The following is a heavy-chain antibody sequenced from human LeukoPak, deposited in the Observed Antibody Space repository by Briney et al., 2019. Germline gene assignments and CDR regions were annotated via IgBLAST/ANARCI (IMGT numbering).Heavy chain of an antibody. CDR1: GFTLSSHW. J-gene: IGHJ5*02. CDR2: INSDGSTT. V-gene: IGHV3-74*01. CDR3: TRRVSATRWFDP. Sequence: GGSLRLSCAASGFTLSSHWMHWVRHAPGKGLVWVSRINSDGSTTNYADSVKGRFTTSRDNAENTLYLQMNSLRVEDTAVYYCTRRVSATRWFDPWGQGTLVTVSS. D-gene: IGHD2-15*01.